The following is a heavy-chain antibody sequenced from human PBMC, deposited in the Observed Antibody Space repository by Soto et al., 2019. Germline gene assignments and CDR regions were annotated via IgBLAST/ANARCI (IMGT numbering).Heavy chain of an antibody. J-gene: IGHJ6*03. V-gene: IGHV4-59*01. Sequence: SETLSLTCTVSGGSISSYYWSWIRQPPGKGLEWIGYIYYSGSTNYNPSLKSRVTISVDTSKNQFSLKLSSVTAADTAVYYCARSKLQVTYDYYYMDVWGKGTTVTVSS. D-gene: IGHD1-7*01. CDR1: GGSISSYY. CDR2: IYYSGST. CDR3: ARSKLQVTYDYYYMDV.